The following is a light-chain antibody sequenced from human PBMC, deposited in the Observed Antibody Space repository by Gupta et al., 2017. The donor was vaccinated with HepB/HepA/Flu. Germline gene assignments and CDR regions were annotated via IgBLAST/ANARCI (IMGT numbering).Light chain of an antibody. Sequence: QSLLTQPPSPSGTPGQRVTISCSGSSSNIGSNTVNWYHQLPGTAPKLLIYSNNQRPSGVPDRISGSKSGTSASLAISGLQSEDEADYYCAGWDDSLNGWVFGGGTKLTVL. CDR1: SSNIGSNT. CDR3: AGWDDSLNGWV. CDR2: SNN. J-gene: IGLJ3*02. V-gene: IGLV1-44*01.